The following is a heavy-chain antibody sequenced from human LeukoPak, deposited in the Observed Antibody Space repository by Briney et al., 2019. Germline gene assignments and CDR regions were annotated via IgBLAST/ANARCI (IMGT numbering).Heavy chain of an antibody. CDR3: ARVYGDYGWVFDY. Sequence: PSETLSLTCTVSGGSVSSGSYYWSWIRQPPGKGLEWIGYIYYSGSTNYNPSLKSRVTISVDTSKNQFSLKLSSVTAADTAVYYCARVYGDYGWVFDYWGQGTLDTVSS. CDR2: IYYSGST. CDR1: GGSVSSGSYY. D-gene: IGHD4-17*01. V-gene: IGHV4-61*01. J-gene: IGHJ4*02.